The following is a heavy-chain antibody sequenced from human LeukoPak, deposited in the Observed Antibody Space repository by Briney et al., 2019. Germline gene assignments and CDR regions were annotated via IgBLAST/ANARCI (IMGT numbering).Heavy chain of an antibody. CDR1: GFTFSSYS. J-gene: IGHJ4*02. CDR3: AKRPYSNSGPFDY. Sequence: PGGSLRLSCAASGFTFSSYSMNWVRQAPGKGLEWVSSISSSSSYIYYADSVKGRFTISRDNAKNSLYLQMNSLRAEDTAVYYCAKRPYSNSGPFDYWGQGTLVTVSS. V-gene: IGHV3-21*04. D-gene: IGHD3-10*01. CDR2: ISSSSSYI.